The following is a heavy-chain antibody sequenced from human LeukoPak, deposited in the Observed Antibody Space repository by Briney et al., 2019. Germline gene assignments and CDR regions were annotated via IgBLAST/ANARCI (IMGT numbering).Heavy chain of an antibody. CDR3: ARRRYYDSTGYFE. V-gene: IGHV4-39*02. CDR2: IYYTRKT. D-gene: IGHD3-22*01. CDR1: GDFISSSSYY. J-gene: IGHJ1*01. Sequence: PSETLSLTCTVSGDFISSSSYYWGWIRQPPGKGLERIGDIYYTRKTYYNPSLKSRVFISIDTSKNYFSLNLNFVTAADTAVYYCARRRYYDSTGYFEWGRGSLVTVSS.